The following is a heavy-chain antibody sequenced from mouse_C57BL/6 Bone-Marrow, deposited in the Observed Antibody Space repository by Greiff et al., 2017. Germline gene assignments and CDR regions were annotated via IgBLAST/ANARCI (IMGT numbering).Heavy chain of an antibody. V-gene: IGHV1-54*01. J-gene: IGHJ2*01. Sequence: QVQLQQSGAELVRPGTSVKVSCKASGYAFTNYLIEWVKQRPGQGLEWIGVINPGSGGTNYNEKFKGKATLTADKSSSTAYMQLSSLTSEDSAVYFCARPNWDALYFDYWGQGTTLTVSS. CDR1: GYAFTNYL. D-gene: IGHD4-1*01. CDR2: INPGSGGT. CDR3: ARPNWDALYFDY.